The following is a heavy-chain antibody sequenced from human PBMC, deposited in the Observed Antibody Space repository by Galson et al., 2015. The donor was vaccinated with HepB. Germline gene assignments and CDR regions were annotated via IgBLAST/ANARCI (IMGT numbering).Heavy chain of an antibody. Sequence: SLRLSCAVSGFTLSIFGMHWVRRGPGMGLEWVAMIWYDGSIEYYADAVKGRFTISKDNSKNTAYLQMNNLRGEDTAVYYCAREVSGIVGSLRGLFDYWGRGTLVTVSS. J-gene: IGHJ4*02. V-gene: IGHV3-33*01. CDR2: IWYDGSIE. CDR3: AREVSGIVGSLRGLFDY. D-gene: IGHD1-26*01. CDR1: GFTLSIFG.